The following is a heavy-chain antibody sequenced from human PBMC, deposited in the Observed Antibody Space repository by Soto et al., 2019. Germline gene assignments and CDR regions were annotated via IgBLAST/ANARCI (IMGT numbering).Heavy chain of an antibody. CDR1: GFTFSSYA. CDR3: AKDKADTAMVAVY. D-gene: IGHD5-18*01. V-gene: IGHV3-23*01. Sequence: EVQLLESGGGLVQPGGSLRLSCAASGFTFSSYAMSWVRQAPGKGLEWVAAISGSGGSTYYADSVKGRFTISRDNSKNKLYLQMNSLRAEDTAVYYCAKDKADTAMVAVYWGQGTLVTVSS. J-gene: IGHJ4*02. CDR2: ISGSGGST.